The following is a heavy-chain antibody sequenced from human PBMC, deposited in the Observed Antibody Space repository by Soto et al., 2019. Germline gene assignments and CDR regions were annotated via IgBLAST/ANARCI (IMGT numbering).Heavy chain of an antibody. CDR2: IYHSGST. CDR1: GGSISSGGYS. CDR3: ARSSIAHCLFMYPIDY. V-gene: IGHV4-30-2*01. Sequence: SETLSLTCAVSGGSISSGGYSWSWIRQPPGKGLEWIGYIYHSGSTYYNPSLKSRVTISVDRSKNQFSLKLSSVTAANTAVYYCARSSIAHCLFMYPIDYWGQGTLVTVS. D-gene: IGHD6-6*01. J-gene: IGHJ4*02.